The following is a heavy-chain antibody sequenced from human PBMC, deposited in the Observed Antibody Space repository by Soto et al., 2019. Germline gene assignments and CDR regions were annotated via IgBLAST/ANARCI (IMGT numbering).Heavy chain of an antibody. D-gene: IGHD4-17*01. Sequence: SETLSLTCTVSGGSINGDYWSWIRQRPGEGLQWIGNIYYSGSTNYNPSLKSRVTISVVSSKNQVSLKLSSVTAADTAVYYCTRVGGYYGDYPNFDYWGQGTLVTVSS. CDR3: TRVGGYYGDYPNFDY. V-gene: IGHV4-59*01. CDR1: GGSINGDY. CDR2: IYYSGST. J-gene: IGHJ4*02.